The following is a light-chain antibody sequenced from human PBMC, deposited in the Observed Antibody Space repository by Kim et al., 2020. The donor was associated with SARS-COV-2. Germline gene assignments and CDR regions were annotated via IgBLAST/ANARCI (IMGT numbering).Light chain of an antibody. CDR1: GIGSKS. CDR3: QVWDSSSDHRVV. V-gene: IGLV3-21*04. Sequence: SYELTQPPSLSVAPGKTARVSCGENGIGSKSVHWYQQRSGQAPVLVIYYDSDRPSGIPERFSGSNSGNTATLTISRVEAGDEADYYCQVWDSSSDHRVV. CDR2: YDS. J-gene: IGLJ2*01.